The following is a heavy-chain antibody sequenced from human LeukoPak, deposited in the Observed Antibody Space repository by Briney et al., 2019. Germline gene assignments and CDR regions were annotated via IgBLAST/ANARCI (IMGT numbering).Heavy chain of an antibody. J-gene: IGHJ4*02. CDR2: ISYSGDT. CDR3: ATMQWLSQGGGFDY. D-gene: IGHD6-19*01. V-gene: IGHV4-28*01. Sequence: SETLSLTCAVSGYSISNSNLWAWIRQPPGKGLEWIGYISYSGDTYYNASLTSRVTMSLDTSKNQFSLKLNSVTAVDTAMYYCATMQWLSQGGGFDYWGQGTLVTVSS. CDR1: GYSISNSNL.